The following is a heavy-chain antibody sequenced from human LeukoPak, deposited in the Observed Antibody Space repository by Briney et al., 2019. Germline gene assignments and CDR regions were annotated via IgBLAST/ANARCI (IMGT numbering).Heavy chain of an antibody. V-gene: IGHV3-7*03. D-gene: IGHD3-3*01. J-gene: IGHJ4*02. CDR3: AKDGGYDLRAY. Sequence: GGSLRLSCAASGFTFSSYWMSWVRQAPGKGLEWVANIKQDGSEKYYVDSVKGRFTISRDNAKNSLYLQMNSLRAEDTAVYYCAKDGGYDLRAYWGQGTLVTVSS. CDR1: GFTFSSYW. CDR2: IKQDGSEK.